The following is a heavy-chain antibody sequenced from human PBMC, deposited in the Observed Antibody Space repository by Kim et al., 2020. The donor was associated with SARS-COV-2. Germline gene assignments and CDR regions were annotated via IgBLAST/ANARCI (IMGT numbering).Heavy chain of an antibody. D-gene: IGHD2-2*01. J-gene: IGHJ5*02. CDR1: GYTLTELF. Sequence: ASVKVSCKVSGYTLTELFMHWVRQAPGKGLEWMGGFYPEDGETNYAQKFQGRVTMTEDTSTDTAYMELSSLRSEDTAVYYCATEMAAAMGWFYPWGQGTLVTVSS. CDR2: FYPEDGET. V-gene: IGHV1-24*01. CDR3: ATEMAAAMGWFYP.